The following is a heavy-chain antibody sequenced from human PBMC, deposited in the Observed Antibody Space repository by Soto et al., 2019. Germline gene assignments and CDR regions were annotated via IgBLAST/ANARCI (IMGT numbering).Heavy chain of an antibody. Sequence: EVQLVESGGGLVQPGGSLRLSCAASGFIFSSYSMNWVRQAPGKVLEWVSYISFTSSTIFYADSVRGRFTISRDNAKNSLYLQMNTLRDEDTAVYYCARDNGMAGSFDPWGQGTLVTVSS. J-gene: IGHJ5*02. CDR3: ARDNGMAGSFDP. CDR2: ISFTSSTI. V-gene: IGHV3-48*02. D-gene: IGHD2-8*01. CDR1: GFIFSSYS.